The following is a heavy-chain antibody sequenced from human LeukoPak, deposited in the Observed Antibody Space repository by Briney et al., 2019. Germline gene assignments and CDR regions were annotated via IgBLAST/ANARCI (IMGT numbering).Heavy chain of an antibody. CDR1: GFTFSSYA. J-gene: IGHJ4*02. D-gene: IGHD2-2*01. CDR2: ISYDGSNK. CDR3: AREYQLLISR. V-gene: IGHV3-30-3*01. Sequence: PGRSLRLSCAASGFTFSSYAMHWVRQAPGKGLEWVAVISYDGSNKYYADSVKGRFTISRDNSKNTLYLQMNSLRAEDTAVYYCAREYQLLISRWGQGTLVTVSS.